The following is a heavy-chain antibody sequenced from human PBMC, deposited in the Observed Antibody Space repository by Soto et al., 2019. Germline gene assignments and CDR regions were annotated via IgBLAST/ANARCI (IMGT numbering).Heavy chain of an antibody. CDR1: GGSISSGDYY. CDR3: ARDGDYYDSSGYYWRYFDY. J-gene: IGHJ4*02. CDR2: IYYSGST. D-gene: IGHD3-22*01. Sequence: SETLSLTCTVSGGSISSGDYYWSWIRQPPGKGLEWIGYIYYSGSTYYNPSLKSRVTISVDTSKNQFSLKLSSVTAADTAVYYCARDGDYYDSSGYYWRYFDYWGPGTLVTVSS. V-gene: IGHV4-30-4*01.